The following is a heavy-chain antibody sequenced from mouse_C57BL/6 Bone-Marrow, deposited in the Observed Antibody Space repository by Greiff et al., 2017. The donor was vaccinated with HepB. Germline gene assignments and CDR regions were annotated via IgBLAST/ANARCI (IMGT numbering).Heavy chain of an antibody. V-gene: IGHV1-81*01. CDR3: ARSAKFITTVVRRDAMDY. CDR2: IYPRSGYT. CDR1: GYTFTSYG. D-gene: IGHD1-1*01. Sequence: VQLQQSGAELARPGASVKLSCKASGYTFTSYGISWVKQRPGQGLEWIGEIYPRSGYTYYNEKFKGKATLTADKSSSTAYMELRSLTSEDSAVYFCARSAKFITTVVRRDAMDYWGQGTSVTVSS. J-gene: IGHJ4*01.